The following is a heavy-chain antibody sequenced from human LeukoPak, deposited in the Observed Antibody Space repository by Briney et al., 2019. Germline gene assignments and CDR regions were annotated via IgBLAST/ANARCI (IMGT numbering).Heavy chain of an antibody. D-gene: IGHD3-22*01. CDR1: GYTFTSYG. CDR2: ISAYNGNT. CDR3: AREPWGYYYDSSGIPPDY. Sequence: EASVKVSCKASGYTFTSYGISWVRQAPGQGLEWMGWISAYNGNTNYAQKLQGRVTMTTDTSTSTAYMELRSLRSDDTAVYYCAREPWGYYYDSSGIPPDYWGQGTLVTVSS. J-gene: IGHJ4*02. V-gene: IGHV1-18*01.